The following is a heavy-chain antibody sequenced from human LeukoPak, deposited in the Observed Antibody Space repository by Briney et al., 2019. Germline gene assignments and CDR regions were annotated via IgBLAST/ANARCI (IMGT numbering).Heavy chain of an antibody. J-gene: IGHJ6*02. CDR2: IYYSGST. V-gene: IGHV4-30-4*01. CDR1: GGXISSGEYY. CDR3: ARDHAAYYYGMDV. D-gene: IGHD2-2*01. Sequence: SQTLSLTCIVSGGXISSGEYYWSWLRQPPGKGLEWIGYIYYSGSTHYNPSLKSRLTISVDTSKTQFSLKLTSVTAADTAVYYCARDHAAYYYGMDVWGQGTTVTVSS.